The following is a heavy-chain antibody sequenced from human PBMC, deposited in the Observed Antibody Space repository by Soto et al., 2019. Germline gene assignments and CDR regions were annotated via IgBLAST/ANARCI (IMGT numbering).Heavy chain of an antibody. Sequence: EVQLVESGGGLVQPGGSLRLSCAASGFTFSSNWMHWVRQGPGKGLVWVSRINNDGSSRDYAASVKGRFTISRDNAKNTLYLEMNSLRAEDTAVYYCATGSGWYSPDYWGQGTPVTVSS. CDR1: GFTFSSNW. V-gene: IGHV3-74*01. CDR2: INNDGSSR. J-gene: IGHJ4*02. CDR3: ATGSGWYSPDY. D-gene: IGHD6-19*01.